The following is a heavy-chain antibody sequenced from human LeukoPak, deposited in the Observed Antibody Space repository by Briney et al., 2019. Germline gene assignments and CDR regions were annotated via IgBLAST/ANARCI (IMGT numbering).Heavy chain of an antibody. CDR2: IIPIFGTA. CDR3: ARVVTMVGHFDY. D-gene: IGHD3-10*02. V-gene: IGHV1-69*01. CDR1: GGTFSGYA. J-gene: IGHJ4*02. Sequence: ASVKVSCKASGGTFSGYAISWVRQAPGQGLEWMGGIIPIFGTANYAQKFQGRVTITADESTSTAYMELSSLRSEDTAVYYCARVVTMVGHFDYWGQGTLVTVSS.